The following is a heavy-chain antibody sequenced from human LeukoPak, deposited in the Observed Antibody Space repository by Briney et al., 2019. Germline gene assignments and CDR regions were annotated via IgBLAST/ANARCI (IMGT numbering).Heavy chain of an antibody. J-gene: IGHJ4*02. CDR2: ISSSSSYI. V-gene: IGHV3-21*01. D-gene: IGHD1-26*01. CDR3: ARRPPNSGSYSGPSGLDY. Sequence: KSGGSLRLSCAASGFTFSSYSMNWVRQAPGKGLEWVSSISSSSSYIYYADSVKGRFTISRDNAKNSLYLQMNSLRAEDTAVYYCARRPPNSGSYSGPSGLDYWGQGTLVTVSS. CDR1: GFTFSSYS.